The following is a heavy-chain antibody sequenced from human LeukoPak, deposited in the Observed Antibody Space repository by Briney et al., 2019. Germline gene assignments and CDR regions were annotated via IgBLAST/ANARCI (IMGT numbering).Heavy chain of an antibody. V-gene: IGHV1-2*02. D-gene: IGHD6-13*01. CDR2: INPNSGGT. Sequence: ASVKVSCKASGYTFTGYYMHWVRQAPGQGLEWMGWINPNSGGTNYAQKFQGRVTMTRDTSISTAYMELSRLRSDDTAVYYRARDLSSSWSPRFDPWGQGTLVTVSS. CDR1: GYTFTGYY. J-gene: IGHJ5*02. CDR3: ARDLSSSWSPRFDP.